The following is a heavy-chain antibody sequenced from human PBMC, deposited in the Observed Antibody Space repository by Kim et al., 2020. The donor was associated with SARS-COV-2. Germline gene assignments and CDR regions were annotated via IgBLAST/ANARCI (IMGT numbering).Heavy chain of an antibody. CDR3: ARGARWLQPGRPFDY. V-gene: IGHV4-59*01. Sequence: SETLSLTCTVSGGSISSYYWSWIRQPPGKGLEWIGYIYYSGSTNYNPSLKSRVTISVDTSKNQFSLKLSSVTAADTAVYYCARGARWLQPGRPFDYWGQGTLVTVSS. D-gene: IGHD5-12*01. CDR1: GGSISSYY. CDR2: IYYSGST. J-gene: IGHJ4*02.